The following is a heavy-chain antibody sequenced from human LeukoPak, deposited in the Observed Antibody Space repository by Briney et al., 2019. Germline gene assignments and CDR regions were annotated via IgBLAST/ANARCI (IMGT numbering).Heavy chain of an antibody. CDR3: ARAPSEIGGYYPEYFRH. V-gene: IGHV3-74*01. J-gene: IGHJ1*01. CDR1: GFTFSTYW. Sequence: PGGSLRLSCAASGFTFSTYWMHWVRHAPGKELVWVSRIKSDGSTNYADSVKGRFPISRDNAKNTVSLQMNSLRPEDTGVYYCARAPSEIGGYYPEYFRHWGQGTLVTVSS. D-gene: IGHD3-22*01. CDR2: IKSDGST.